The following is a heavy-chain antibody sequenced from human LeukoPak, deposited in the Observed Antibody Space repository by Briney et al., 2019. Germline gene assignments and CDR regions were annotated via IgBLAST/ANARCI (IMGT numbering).Heavy chain of an antibody. J-gene: IGHJ6*03. CDR3: AKRRGLELLYYYYMDV. CDR2: ISYDGSNK. Sequence: GGSLRLSCAASGFTFSSYGMHWVRQAPGKGLEWVAVISYDGSNKYYADSVKGRFTISRDNSKNTLFLQMNSLRAEDTAVYYCAKRRGLELLYYYYMDVWGKGTTVTVSS. V-gene: IGHV3-30*18. CDR1: GFTFSSYG. D-gene: IGHD1-7*01.